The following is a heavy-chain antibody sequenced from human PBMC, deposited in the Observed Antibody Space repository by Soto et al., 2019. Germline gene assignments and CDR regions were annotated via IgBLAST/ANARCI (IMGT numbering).Heavy chain of an antibody. Sequence: EVQLLESGGGFVQPGESLRLSCAASGFTFSLSAMSWVRQAPGRGLDWVSSLSGGGSTTDYADSVKGRFTISRENSKHTVHMQMKSQRAEETAVYYCAKGPEYDILTGCDYWGQGALVTVSS. CDR2: LSGGGSTT. CDR1: GFTFSLSA. CDR3: AKGPEYDILTGCDY. D-gene: IGHD3-9*01. V-gene: IGHV3-23*01. J-gene: IGHJ4*02.